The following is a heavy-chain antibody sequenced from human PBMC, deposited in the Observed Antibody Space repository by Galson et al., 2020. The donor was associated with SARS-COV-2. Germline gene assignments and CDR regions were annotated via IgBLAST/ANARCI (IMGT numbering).Heavy chain of an antibody. CDR1: GYTFTSYY. Sequence: ASVKVSCKASGYTFTSYYMHWVRQAPGQGHEWMGIINPSGGSTSNAQKFQGRVTMTRDTSTSTVYMVLSSLRSEDTAVYYCARDLSLWFGELLVLGHAYYYYGMDVWGQGTTVTVSS. D-gene: IGHD3-10*01. CDR2: INPSGGST. J-gene: IGHJ6*02. CDR3: ARDLSLWFGELLVLGHAYYYYGMDV. V-gene: IGHV1-46*01.